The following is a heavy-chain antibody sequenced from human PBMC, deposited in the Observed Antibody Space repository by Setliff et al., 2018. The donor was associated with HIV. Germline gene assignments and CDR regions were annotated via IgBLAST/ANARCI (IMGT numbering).Heavy chain of an antibody. V-gene: IGHV1-2*02. CDR3: ARDLAYCSGGSCYRPFIYYFYYMDV. CDR2: VIPNSGKT. D-gene: IGHD2-15*01. J-gene: IGHJ6*03. Sequence: ASVKVSCKASGFSFDDYYIHWVRQAPGQGLEWMGCVIPNSGKTYYAQEFQGRVTMTSDTSINTAYMEVSWLTSDDTAIHYCARDLAYCSGGSCYRPFIYYFYYMDVWGKGATVTVSS. CDR1: GFSFDDYY.